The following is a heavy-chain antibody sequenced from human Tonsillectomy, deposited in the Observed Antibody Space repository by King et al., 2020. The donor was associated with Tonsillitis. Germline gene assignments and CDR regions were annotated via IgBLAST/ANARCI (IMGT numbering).Heavy chain of an antibody. CDR1: GGFISSYY. V-gene: IGHV4-59*01. J-gene: IGHJ4*02. Sequence: QLQESGPGLVKPSETLSLTCTVSGGFISSYYWSWIRQPPGKGLEWIVYIYYSGSTNSNPSLKSRVTISVDTSKNQFSLKLSSVTAADTAVYYCASSVTDYGDYWVDYWGQGTLVTVSS. D-gene: IGHD4-17*01. CDR3: ASSVTDYGDYWVDY. CDR2: IYYSGST.